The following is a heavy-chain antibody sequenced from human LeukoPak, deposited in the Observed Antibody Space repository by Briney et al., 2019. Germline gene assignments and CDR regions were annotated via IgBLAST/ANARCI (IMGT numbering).Heavy chain of an antibody. CDR2: SYSGGNA. J-gene: IGHJ3*01. D-gene: IGHD1-26*01. CDR1: GASTSAYY. CDR3: AHSKRGGGYYINAFAV. V-gene: IGHV4-59*01. Sequence: SETLSLTCTVSGASTSAYYWGWIRQPPGKGLEWIGYSYSGGNANYNPSLKRRVTISKDTSENQFSLRLTSVTAADTAVYFCAHSKRGGGYYINAFAVWGQGALVTISS.